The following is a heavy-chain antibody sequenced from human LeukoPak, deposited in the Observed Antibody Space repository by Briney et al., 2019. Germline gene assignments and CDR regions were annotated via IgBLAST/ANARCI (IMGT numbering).Heavy chain of an antibody. D-gene: IGHD4-4*01. CDR3: AGDPSNYYYYYGMDV. CDR2: IYYSGST. J-gene: IGHJ6*02. CDR1: GGSISSYY. V-gene: IGHV4-59*01. Sequence: SETLSLTCTVSGGSISSYYWSWIRQPPGKGLEWIGYIYYSGSTNYNPSLKSRVTISVDTSKNQFSLKLSSVTAADTAVYYCAGDPSNYYYYYGMDVWGQGTTVTVSS.